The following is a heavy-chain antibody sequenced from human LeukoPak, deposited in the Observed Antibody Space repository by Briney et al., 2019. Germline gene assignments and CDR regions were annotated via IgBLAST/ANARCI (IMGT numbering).Heavy chain of an antibody. CDR3: ARGGSGYYPY. V-gene: IGHV4-59*01. D-gene: IGHD3-22*01. CDR2: ISHSGST. J-gene: IGHJ4*02. Sequence: PSETLSLTCTVSGASISSYDWSWIRQPPGKALEWIGYISHSGSTNYNPSLKSRVTISTDTSKNQFSLKLSSVTTADTAVYYCARGGSGYYPYWGRGTLVTVSS. CDR1: GASISSYD.